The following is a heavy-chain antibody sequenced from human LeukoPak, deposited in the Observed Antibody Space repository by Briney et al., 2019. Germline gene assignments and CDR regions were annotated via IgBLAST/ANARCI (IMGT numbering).Heavy chain of an antibody. J-gene: IGHJ4*02. CDR1: GFTVSSNY. Sequence: GGSLRLSCAASGFTVSSNYMSWVHQAPGKGLEWVSVIYSGGSTYYADSVKGRFTISRDNSKNTLYLQMNSLRAEDTAVYYCARVVILEYYFDYWGQGTLVTVSS. CDR2: IYSGGST. V-gene: IGHV3-66*01. D-gene: IGHD3-22*01. CDR3: ARVVILEYYFDY.